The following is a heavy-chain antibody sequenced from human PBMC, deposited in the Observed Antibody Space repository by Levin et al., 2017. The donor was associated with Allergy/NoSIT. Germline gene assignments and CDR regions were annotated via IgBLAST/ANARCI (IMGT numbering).Heavy chain of an antibody. Sequence: SQTLSLTCTVSGGSISSFYWNWLRQTPGKGLEWIGYISDSGSTKYNPSLKSRVTISEDTPKNQFSLKLTSVTAADTAVYYCATAVAATATDFEYWGQGTLVTVSS. V-gene: IGHV4-59*01. CDR1: GGSISSFY. D-gene: IGHD6-19*01. CDR2: ISDSGST. CDR3: ATAVAATATDFEY. J-gene: IGHJ4*02.